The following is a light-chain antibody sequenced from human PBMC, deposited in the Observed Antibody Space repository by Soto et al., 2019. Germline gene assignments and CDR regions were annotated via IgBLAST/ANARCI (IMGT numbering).Light chain of an antibody. J-gene: IGKJ1*01. CDR2: GAS. Sequence: EIVMTQYPGTLSVSPGERATLSCRASQSVSSTLAWYQQKPGQAPRLLIYGASTRATGISARFSGSGSGTEFTLTISSLQAEDFAVYHCQQYNNWPWTFGQGTKVDIK. CDR1: QSVSST. CDR3: QQYNNWPWT. V-gene: IGKV3-15*01.